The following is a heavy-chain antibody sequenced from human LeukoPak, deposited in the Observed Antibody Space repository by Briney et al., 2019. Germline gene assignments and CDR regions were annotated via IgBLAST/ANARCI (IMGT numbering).Heavy chain of an antibody. D-gene: IGHD2-15*01. CDR3: ARQHCSGGDCYFFD. CDR1: GFTFSHFW. CDR2: IWYDGNNK. V-gene: IGHV3-33*08. Sequence: GGSLRLSCAASGFTFSHFWMSWVRQAPGKGLEWVALIWYDGNNKYYADSVKGRFTISRDNSKNTLYLQLNSLRAEDTAVYYCARQHCSGGDCYFFDWGQGTLVTVSS. J-gene: IGHJ4*02.